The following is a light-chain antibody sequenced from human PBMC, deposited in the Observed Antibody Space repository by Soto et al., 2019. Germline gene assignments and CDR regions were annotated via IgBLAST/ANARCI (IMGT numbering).Light chain of an antibody. V-gene: IGKV1-5*03. J-gene: IGKJ1*01. Sequence: DIRMTKSLSTLAASVEDRVSITFRASQSIGRWLAWYQQKPGKAPKLLIYKASSLESGVPSRFSGSGSGTEFTLTISSLQPDDFATYYCQQYSNYWTFGQGTKVDIK. CDR3: QQYSNYWT. CDR2: KAS. CDR1: QSIGRW.